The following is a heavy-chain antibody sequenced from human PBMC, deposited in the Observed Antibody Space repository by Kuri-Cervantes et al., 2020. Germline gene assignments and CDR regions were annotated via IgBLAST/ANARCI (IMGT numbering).Heavy chain of an antibody. CDR1: GGSISSSSYY. J-gene: IGHJ4*02. CDR2: IYYSGST. V-gene: IGHV4-39*01. D-gene: IGHD3-16*01. Sequence: SETLSLTCTVSGGSISSSSYYWGWIRQPPGKGLEWIGSIYYSGSTYYNPSLKSRVTISVDTSKNQFSLKLSSVTAADTAVYYCARLRPYDYVWGSYYPPDLFDYWGQGTLVTVSS. CDR3: ARLRPYDYVWGSYYPPDLFDY.